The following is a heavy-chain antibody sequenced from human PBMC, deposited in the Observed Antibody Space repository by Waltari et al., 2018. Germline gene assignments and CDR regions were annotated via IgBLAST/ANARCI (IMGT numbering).Heavy chain of an antibody. CDR1: GYTFTGYY. J-gene: IGHJ6*02. CDR2: INPNSGGT. Sequence: QVQLVQSGAEVKKPGASVKVSCKASGYTFTGYYMHWARQAPGQRPEWMGRINPNSGGTNYAKKFQGRVTMTRDTSISTAYMELSRLRSDDTAVYYCARGGYYYDSSGYYYTGDYYYGMDVWGQGTTVTVSS. V-gene: IGHV1-2*06. CDR3: ARGGYYYDSSGYYYTGDYYYGMDV. D-gene: IGHD3-22*01.